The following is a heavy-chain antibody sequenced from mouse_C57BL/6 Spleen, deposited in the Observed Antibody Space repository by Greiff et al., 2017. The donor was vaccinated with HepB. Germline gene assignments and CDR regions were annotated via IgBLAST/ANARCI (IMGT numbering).Heavy chain of an antibody. CDR1: GYTFTSYW. CDR2: IDPSDSYT. D-gene: IGHD1-1*01. J-gene: IGHJ2*01. CDR3: ARGALRYPDY. Sequence: VQLQQPGAELVRPGTSVKLSCKASGYTFTSYWMHWVKQRPGQGLEWIGVIDPSDSYTNYNQKFKGKATLTVDTSSSTAYMQLSSLTSEDSAVYYCARGALRYPDYWGQGTTLTVSS. V-gene: IGHV1-59*01.